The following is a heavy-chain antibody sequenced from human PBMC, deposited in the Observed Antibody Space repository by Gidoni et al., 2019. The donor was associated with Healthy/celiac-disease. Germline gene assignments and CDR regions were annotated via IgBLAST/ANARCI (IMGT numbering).Heavy chain of an antibody. V-gene: IGHV4-31*03. D-gene: IGHD3-10*01. J-gene: IGHJ4*02. CDR3: ARVDTMVRGVISVPPHFDY. CDR1: GGSIRRGGYY. Sequence: QVQLQESGPGLVKPSQTLSLTCTVPGGSIRRGGYYWSWIRQHPGKGLEWIGYIYDSGSTYYNPSLKSRVTISVDTSKNQFSLKLSSVTAADTAVYYCARVDTMVRGVISVPPHFDYWGQGTLVTVSS. CDR2: IYDSGST.